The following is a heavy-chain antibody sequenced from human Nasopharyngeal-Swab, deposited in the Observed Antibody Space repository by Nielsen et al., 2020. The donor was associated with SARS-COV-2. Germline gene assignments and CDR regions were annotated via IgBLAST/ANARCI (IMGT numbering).Heavy chain of an antibody. CDR2: LSWNSGTI. J-gene: IGHJ4*02. D-gene: IGHD3-9*01. Sequence: SLKISCAASGFTFDDYTMHWFRQVPGKGLEWFACLSWNSGTIGYADSVKGRFTISRDNAKNSLFLQMNSLRPEDTALYYCAKDFADWFFFDYWGQGALVSVSS. CDR3: AKDFADWFFFDY. CDR1: GFTFDDYT. V-gene: IGHV3-9*01.